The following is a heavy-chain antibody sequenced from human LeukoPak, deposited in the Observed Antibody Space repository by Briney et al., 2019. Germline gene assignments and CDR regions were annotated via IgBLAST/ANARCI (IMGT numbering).Heavy chain of an antibody. CDR1: GFTFISYA. CDR2: ISSNGGST. V-gene: IGHV3-64*01. D-gene: IGHD5-18*01. Sequence: GGSLRLSCAASGFTFISYAMDWVRQAPGKELEYVSGISSNGGSTYYASSVKGRFTISRDNSKTTLDLQMGSLRPEDMAVYYCVRRRGYSYDYWGQGTLVSVSS. CDR3: VRRRGYSYDY. J-gene: IGHJ4*02.